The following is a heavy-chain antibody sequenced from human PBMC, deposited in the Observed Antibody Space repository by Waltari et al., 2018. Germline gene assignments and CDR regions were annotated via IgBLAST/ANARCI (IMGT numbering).Heavy chain of an antibody. D-gene: IGHD3-22*01. CDR1: RFTLSSYT. Sequence: EVQLVGSGGGLVKPGGSLRLYCGASRFTLSSYTLTWVRQAPGKGLEWDSSISGVSSYKYYADSLQGRVTISRDNVKNSLYLQMNSLRAEDTAVYYCAREWGVMIGTAGYYFDYWAQGTLVTVSS. CDR2: ISGVSSYK. V-gene: IGHV3-21*01. CDR3: AREWGVMIGTAGYYFDY. J-gene: IGHJ4*02.